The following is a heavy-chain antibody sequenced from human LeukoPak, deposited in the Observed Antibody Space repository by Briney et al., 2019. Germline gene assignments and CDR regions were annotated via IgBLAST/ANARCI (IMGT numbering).Heavy chain of an antibody. CDR1: GFTVSSNY. V-gene: IGHV3-66*02. CDR2: IYSGGST. D-gene: IGHD6-13*01. Sequence: GGSLRLSCAASGFTVSSNYMSWVRQAPGKGLEWVSVIYSGGSTYYAGSVKGRFTISRDNSKNTLYLQMDSLRAEDTAVYYCARDRPYYSSSWWDDYWGQGTLVTVSS. J-gene: IGHJ4*02. CDR3: ARDRPYYSSSWWDDY.